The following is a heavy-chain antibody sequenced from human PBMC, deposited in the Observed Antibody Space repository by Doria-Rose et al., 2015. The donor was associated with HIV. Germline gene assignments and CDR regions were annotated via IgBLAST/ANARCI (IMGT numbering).Heavy chain of an antibody. Sequence: AMQWVLQAPGKGLEWLAVIPNDGTNKYYSDSVKGRFTISRDNSKFTLYLQMNNLRAEDTAVYYCARDWDDYGDFDYWGQGTLVIGS. CDR2: IPNDGTNK. V-gene: IGHV3-30-3*01. J-gene: IGHJ4*02. CDR3: ARDWDDYGDFDY. D-gene: IGHD4-17*01. CDR1: A.